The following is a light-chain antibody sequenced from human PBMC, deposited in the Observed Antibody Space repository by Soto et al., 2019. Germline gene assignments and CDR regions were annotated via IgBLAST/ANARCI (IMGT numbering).Light chain of an antibody. CDR2: DVS. V-gene: IGLV2-14*01. Sequence: QSGLTQPASVSGSPGQSITISCTGTSSDFGGYDYVSWYQQYPGKAPKLMIYDVSNRPSGVSDRFSGSKSANTASLTISGLQAEDEADYYCNSYTTSSSLYVFGTGTKVTVL. J-gene: IGLJ1*01. CDR3: NSYTTSSSLYV. CDR1: SSDFGGYDY.